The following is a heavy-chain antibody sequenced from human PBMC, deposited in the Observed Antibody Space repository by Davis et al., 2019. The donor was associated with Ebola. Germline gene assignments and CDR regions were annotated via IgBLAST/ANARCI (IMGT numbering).Heavy chain of an antibody. CDR2: IIPIFGTA. J-gene: IGHJ5*02. CDR1: RGTFSSYA. CDR3: AREVLGDRYYDGFDP. D-gene: IGHD3-3*01. Sequence: SAKVSCKASRGTFSSYAISWARQAPGQGLEWMGGIIPIFGTANYAQKFQGRVTITADESTSTAYMELSSLRSEDTAVYYCAREVLGDRYYDGFDPWGQGTLVTVSS. V-gene: IGHV1-69*13.